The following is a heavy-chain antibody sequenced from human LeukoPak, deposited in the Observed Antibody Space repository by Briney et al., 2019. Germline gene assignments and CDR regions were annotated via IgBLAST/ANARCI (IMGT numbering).Heavy chain of an antibody. J-gene: IGHJ3*02. V-gene: IGHV4-59*01. Sequence: SETLSLTCTVSGGSISSYYWSWIRQPPGRGLEWIGHIYYSGSTNYNPSLKSRVTISVDTSKNQFSLKLSSVTAADTAVYYCARDWAYYDSSGYYYGAFDIWGQGTMVTVSS. CDR2: IYYSGST. CDR3: ARDWAYYDSSGYYYGAFDI. D-gene: IGHD3-22*01. CDR1: GGSISSYY.